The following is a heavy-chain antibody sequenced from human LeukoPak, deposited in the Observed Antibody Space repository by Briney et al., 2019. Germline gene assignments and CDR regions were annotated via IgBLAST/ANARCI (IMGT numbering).Heavy chain of an antibody. D-gene: IGHD1-14*01. CDR2: IYYSGST. V-gene: IGHV4-59*01. Sequence: SETLSLTCAVYGGSFNTNYWSWIRQPPGKGLEWIGYIYYSGSTKYNPSLKSRVTISVDTSKNQFSLKLSSVTAADTAVYYCARGPPGGWFDPWGQGTLVTVSS. CDR1: GGSFNTNY. CDR3: ARGPPGGWFDP. J-gene: IGHJ5*02.